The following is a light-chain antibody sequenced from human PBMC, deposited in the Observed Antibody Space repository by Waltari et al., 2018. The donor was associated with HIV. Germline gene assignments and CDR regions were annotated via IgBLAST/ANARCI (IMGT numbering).Light chain of an antibody. CDR1: QTTNTW. V-gene: IGKV1-5*03. J-gene: IGKJ1*01. Sequence: DIQMAQSPSNLSASVGDRVTITCRASQTTNTWLAWYHQKPGGAPQLLVYKASTLENGVPSRFSGSGAGTEFTLTISRLQPDDVGFYYCQQYSSYWTFGQGTKVQVK. CDR2: KAS. CDR3: QQYSSYWT.